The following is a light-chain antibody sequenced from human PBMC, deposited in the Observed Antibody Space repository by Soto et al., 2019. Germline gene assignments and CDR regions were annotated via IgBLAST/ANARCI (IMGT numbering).Light chain of an antibody. Sequence: RVMTQSPVTLSVSPGESATLSCRASQSVSSHVAWYQQKAGRAPRLLIYDTSSRVTGVPARFSGSGSETEFTLTISGLHSEDFAVYYCQQYDNWPLTFGGGTTLQIK. CDR2: DTS. CDR1: QSVSSH. J-gene: IGKJ4*01. V-gene: IGKV3-15*01. CDR3: QQYDNWPLT.